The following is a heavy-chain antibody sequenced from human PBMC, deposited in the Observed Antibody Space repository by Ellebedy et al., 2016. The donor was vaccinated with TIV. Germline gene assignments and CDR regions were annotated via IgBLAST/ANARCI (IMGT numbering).Heavy chain of an antibody. CDR1: GFTFSRYT. CDR2: IGISSSHI. D-gene: IGHD3-3*01. V-gene: IGHV3-21*01. Sequence: GESLKISCAASGFTFSRYTVNWVRQAPGKGLEWVSSIGISSSHIYHADSVKGRFAISRDNARNSLHLQMNSLRAEDTAVYYCARSTYFDFWSGYTSGAYFDFWGQGTLVAVSS. CDR3: ARSTYFDFWSGYTSGAYFDF. J-gene: IGHJ4*02.